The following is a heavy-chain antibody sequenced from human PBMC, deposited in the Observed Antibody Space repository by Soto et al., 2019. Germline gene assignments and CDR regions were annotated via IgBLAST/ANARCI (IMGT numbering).Heavy chain of an antibody. J-gene: IGHJ4*02. CDR1: GASVSSYNYC. Sequence: NPSETLSLTCTVSGASVSSYNYCWGWIRQPPGKGLEWIGYAHYSGSTNYNPSLTSRVTMSVDTSKNQFSLKVNSVTAADTAVYYCATVYYDSSAYYRGYYFDSWGQGTLVTVSS. CDR3: ATVYYDSSAYYRGYYFDS. V-gene: IGHV4-61*01. CDR2: AHYSGST. D-gene: IGHD3-22*01.